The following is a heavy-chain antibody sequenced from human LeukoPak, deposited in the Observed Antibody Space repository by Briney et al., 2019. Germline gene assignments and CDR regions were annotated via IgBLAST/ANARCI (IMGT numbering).Heavy chain of an antibody. CDR2: INTNTGNP. CDR3: ARENDGSGSYYRPAFDI. D-gene: IGHD3-10*01. V-gene: IGHV7-4-1*02. CDR1: GYTFTSYA. J-gene: IGHJ3*02. Sequence: ASVKVSCKASGYTFTSYAMNLVRQAPGQGLEWMGWINTNTGNPTYAQGFTGRFVFSLDTSVSTAYLQISSLKAEDTAVYYCARENDGSGSYYRPAFDIWGQGTMVTVSS.